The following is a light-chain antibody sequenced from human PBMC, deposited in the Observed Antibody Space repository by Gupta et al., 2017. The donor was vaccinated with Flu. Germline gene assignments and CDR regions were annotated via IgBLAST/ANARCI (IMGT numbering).Light chain of an antibody. Sequence: QTARITCSGDALPKQYAYWYQQKPGQAHVLGIENYSERPSGIPDRFSCSSSGTNVTLTISGVQAEDEADDDCQSEANSSTYHFVFGGGTKMTVL. CDR1: ALPKQY. CDR3: QSEANSSTYHFV. J-gene: IGLJ2*01. CDR2: NYS. V-gene: IGLV3-25*03.